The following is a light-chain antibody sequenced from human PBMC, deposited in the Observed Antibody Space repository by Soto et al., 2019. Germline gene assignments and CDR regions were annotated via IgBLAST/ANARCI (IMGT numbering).Light chain of an antibody. V-gene: IGKV3-20*01. CDR1: QSVRSRY. Sequence: EIVLTQSPGTLSLSPGERATLSCRASQSVRSRYLAWYQQKPGRAPRLLIYGASNRATGIPDRFSGSGSGTDFTLTVSRLEPADFAVYFCQQYDTSPATFGQGTKVEIK. CDR3: QQYDTSPAT. J-gene: IGKJ1*01. CDR2: GAS.